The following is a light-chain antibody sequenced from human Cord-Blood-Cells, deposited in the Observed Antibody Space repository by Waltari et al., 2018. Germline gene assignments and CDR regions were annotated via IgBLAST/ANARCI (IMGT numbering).Light chain of an antibody. J-gene: IGLJ1*01. Sequence: QSARTHPASVSASPGPSLTISCPGTSSDVGGSNYVPWYQQHPGKAPKLMIYDVSKRPSGVSNRFSGSKSGNTASLTISGLQAEDEADYYCSSYTSSSTYVFGTGTKVTVL. V-gene: IGLV2-14*01. CDR3: SSYTSSSTYV. CDR2: DVS. CDR1: SSDVGGSNY.